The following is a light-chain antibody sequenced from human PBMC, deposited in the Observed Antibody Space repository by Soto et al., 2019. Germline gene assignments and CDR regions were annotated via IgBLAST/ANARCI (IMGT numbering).Light chain of an antibody. V-gene: IGLV1-40*01. J-gene: IGLJ2*01. CDR3: QSYDSSLVV. CDR2: GNS. Sequence: QSVLTQPPSVSGAPGQRVSISCTGSSSNIGAGYDVHWYQQLPGTAPKLLIYGNSNRPSGVPDRFSGSKSGTSASLAFTGLQAEDEADYYCQSYDSSLVVFGGGTKVTVL. CDR1: SSNIGAGYD.